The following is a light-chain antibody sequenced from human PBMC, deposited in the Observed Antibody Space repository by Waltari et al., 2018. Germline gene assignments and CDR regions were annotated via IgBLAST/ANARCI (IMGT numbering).Light chain of an antibody. CDR1: QSLVHSNGNTY. V-gene: IGKV2-30*02. J-gene: IGKJ2*03. CDR2: QVS. CDR3: GQGAHLPYS. Sequence: DVVMTPSPLSLPITPGPPASISCRSSQSLVHSNGNTYLSWYQQKPGQPPRLLIYQVSNRYSGVPDRFSGSGAGTDFTLKISRVEAEDVGVYYCGQGAHLPYSFGQGTKVEIK.